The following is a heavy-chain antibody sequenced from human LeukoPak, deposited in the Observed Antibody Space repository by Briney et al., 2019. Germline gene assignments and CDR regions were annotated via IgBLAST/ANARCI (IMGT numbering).Heavy chain of an antibody. CDR3: AKDKMVRGDLYYYYYMDV. Sequence: SGGSLRLSCAASGFTFSSYAMSWVRQAPGKGLEWVSAISGSGGSTYYADSVKGRFTISRDNSKNTLYLQMNSLRAEDTAVYYCAKDKMVRGDLYYYYYMDVWGKGTTVTVSS. D-gene: IGHD3-10*01. V-gene: IGHV3-23*01. J-gene: IGHJ6*03. CDR1: GFTFSSYA. CDR2: ISGSGGST.